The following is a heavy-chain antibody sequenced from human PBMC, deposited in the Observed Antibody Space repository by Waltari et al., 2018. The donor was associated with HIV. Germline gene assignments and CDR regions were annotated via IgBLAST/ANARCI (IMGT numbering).Heavy chain of an antibody. J-gene: IGHJ6*02. D-gene: IGHD3-3*01. CDR1: GGTFSSYA. CDR2: IIPIFGTA. Sequence: QVQLVQSGAEVKKPGSSVKVSCKASGGTFSSYAISWVRQAPGQGLEWMGGIIPIFGTANYAQKFQGRVTITADESTSTAYMELSSLRSEDTAVYYCARAYVLRFLEWLLPPHYGMDVWGQGTTVTVSS. CDR3: ARAYVLRFLEWLLPPHYGMDV. V-gene: IGHV1-69*01.